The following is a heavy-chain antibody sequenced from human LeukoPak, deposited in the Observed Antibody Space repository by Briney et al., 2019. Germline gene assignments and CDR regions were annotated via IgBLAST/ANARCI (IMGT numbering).Heavy chain of an antibody. Sequence: GGSLRLSCAASGFTFDDYIMHWVRQAPGKGLEWGSRISWDGDTTYYADSVKGRFTSSRDNSKNSLFLQMNSLRTEDTALYYCAKARGLIGGAFDIWGQGTMVTVSS. CDR1: GFTFDDYI. J-gene: IGHJ3*02. D-gene: IGHD3-22*01. CDR2: ISWDGDTT. V-gene: IGHV3-43*01. CDR3: AKARGLIGGAFDI.